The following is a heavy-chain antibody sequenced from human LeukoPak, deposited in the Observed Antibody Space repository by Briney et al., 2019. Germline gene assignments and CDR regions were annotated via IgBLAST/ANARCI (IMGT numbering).Heavy chain of an antibody. CDR2: INANSGTT. V-gene: IGHV3-23*01. Sequence: GRSLRLSCTASGFAFSVYAMSWLRQPPGKGLEWVSTINANSGTTSYAASVRGRFTLSRDNSKNTLYLQLNTLRADDTATYYCAKPISGGLAVTADWFHPWGQGTLVVVSS. J-gene: IGHJ5*01. CDR3: AKPISGGLAVTADWFHP. CDR1: GFAFSVYA. D-gene: IGHD6-19*01.